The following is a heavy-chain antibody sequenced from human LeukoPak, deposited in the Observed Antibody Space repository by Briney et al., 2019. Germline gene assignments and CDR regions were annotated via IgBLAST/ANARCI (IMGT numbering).Heavy chain of an antibody. Sequence: ASVKVSCKASGYTLTSYAMNWVRQAPGQGLEWMGWINTNTGNPTYAQGFTGRFIFSLDTSVSATYLQISSLKAEDTAVYYCARGGRPHYYYYMDVWGKGTTVTVSS. V-gene: IGHV7-4-1*02. CDR3: ARGGRPHYYYYMDV. CDR2: INTNTGNP. D-gene: IGHD6-25*01. CDR1: GYTLTSYA. J-gene: IGHJ6*03.